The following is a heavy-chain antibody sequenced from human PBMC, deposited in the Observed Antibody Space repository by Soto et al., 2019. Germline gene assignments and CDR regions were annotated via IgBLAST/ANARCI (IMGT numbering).Heavy chain of an antibody. D-gene: IGHD3-3*01. CDR3: ARVGYDFWSGYSLDAFDI. J-gene: IGHJ3*02. Sequence: GGSLRLSCAASGFTFSSYAMSWVRQAPGKGLEWVSGISGSGGSTHYADSVKGRFTISRDNSKNTLHLQMNSLRAEDTAVYYCARVGYDFWSGYSLDAFDIWGQGTMVTVS. V-gene: IGHV3-23*01. CDR1: GFTFSSYA. CDR2: ISGSGGST.